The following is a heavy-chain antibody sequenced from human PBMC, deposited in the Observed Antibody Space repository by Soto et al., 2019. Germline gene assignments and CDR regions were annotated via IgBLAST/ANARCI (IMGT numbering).Heavy chain of an antibody. J-gene: IGHJ4*02. V-gene: IGHV2-5*02. D-gene: IGHD3-3*01. Sequence: QITLNESGPTVVRPTETLTLTCRFSGFSLTTSGVGVGWIRQSPGKAPEWLALIYWDDDKRYSASLKSRLTITKDTSKNQVVLTVSELYPTDTATYYCAHRVLRTVFGLVTTTAIYFDFWGQGTPVAVSS. CDR2: IYWDDDK. CDR3: AHRVLRTVFGLVTTTAIYFDF. CDR1: GFSLTTSGVG.